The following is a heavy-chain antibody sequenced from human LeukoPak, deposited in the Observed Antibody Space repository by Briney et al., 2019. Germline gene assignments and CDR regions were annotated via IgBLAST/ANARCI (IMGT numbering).Heavy chain of an antibody. CDR3: TRMLFYESSGHRPSDY. D-gene: IGHD3-22*01. Sequence: PGGSLRLSCAASGFTFSSYSMNWVRQAPGKGLEWVSSISSSSSYIYYADSVKGRFTISRDNAENAVHLEMNSLRVEDTAVYYCTRMLFYESSGHRPSDYWGRGTLVTVSS. CDR1: GFTFSSYS. J-gene: IGHJ4*02. CDR2: ISSSSSYI. V-gene: IGHV3-21*01.